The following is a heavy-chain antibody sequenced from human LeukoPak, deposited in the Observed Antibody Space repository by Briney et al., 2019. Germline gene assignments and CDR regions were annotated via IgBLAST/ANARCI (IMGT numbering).Heavy chain of an antibody. V-gene: IGHV3-7*04. CDR3: ARAYAGGIFDS. J-gene: IGHJ4*02. D-gene: IGHD3-16*01. CDR2: IKEDGSGN. Sequence: GGSLRLSCVASGFTFSGYWMSWVRQAPGKGLEWVANIKEDGSGNYYVDSVRGRFTISRDNAKNSLYLQMNSLRAEDTAMYYCARAYAGGIFDSWGQGTLVTVSS. CDR1: GFTFSGYW.